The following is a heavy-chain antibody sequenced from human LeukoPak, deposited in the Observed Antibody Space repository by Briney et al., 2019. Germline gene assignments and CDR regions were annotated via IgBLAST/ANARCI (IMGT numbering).Heavy chain of an antibody. J-gene: IGHJ5*02. D-gene: IGHD6-13*01. Sequence: SETLSLTCTVSGGSLSSYYWSWIRQPPGKGLEWIGHIYYSGSTNYNPFLKSRVTISVDTSKNQFPLKLSSVTAADTAVYYCARAPAIAAAGTGWFDPWGQGTLVTVSS. CDR3: ARAPAIAAAGTGWFDP. CDR1: GGSLSSYY. V-gene: IGHV4-59*01. CDR2: IYYSGST.